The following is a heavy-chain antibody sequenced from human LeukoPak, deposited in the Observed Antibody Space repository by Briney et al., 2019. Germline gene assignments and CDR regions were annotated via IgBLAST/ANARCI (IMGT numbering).Heavy chain of an antibody. D-gene: IGHD3-10*01. CDR1: GFTFTTYY. J-gene: IGHJ3*01. CDR3: ARDSAACRGCAFDL. CDR2: INQDGGEK. Sequence: GGSLRLSCAASGFTFTTYYMSWVRQAPGKGLEWVANINQDGGEKNYVDSVKGRFTISRDNAKNSLFLQMNSLRAEDTAVYYCARDSAACRGCAFDLWGQGTVVTVSS. V-gene: IGHV3-7*01.